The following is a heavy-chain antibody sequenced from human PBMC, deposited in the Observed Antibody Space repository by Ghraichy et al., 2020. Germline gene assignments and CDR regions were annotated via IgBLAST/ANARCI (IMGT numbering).Heavy chain of an antibody. D-gene: IGHD6-13*01. CDR1: GFAFSNYA. V-gene: IGHV3-64D*06. J-gene: IGHJ3*01. CDR3: LKARTSGSWLYDAFDF. CDR2: ISINGDNT. Sequence: GGSLRLSCSASGFAFSNYALHWVRQAPGKGLEYLSGISINGDNTYYTDSVKGRFTISRDNSRNTVHLQLSSLRTEDTAVYYCLKARTSGSWLYDAFDFWGQGTMVIVSS.